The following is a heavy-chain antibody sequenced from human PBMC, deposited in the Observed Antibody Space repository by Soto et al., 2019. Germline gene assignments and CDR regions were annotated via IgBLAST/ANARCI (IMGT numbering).Heavy chain of an antibody. J-gene: IGHJ4*02. D-gene: IGHD5-12*01. V-gene: IGHV4-59*01. CDR1: GGSISSYY. Sequence: QVQLQESGPGLVKPSETLSLTCTVSGGSISSYYWSWIRQPPGKGLEWIGYIYYTGSTNYNPSLKSRVTISVDTSKNQFSLKLSSVTAADTAGYYCARAGYNIDYWGQGTLVTVSS. CDR3: ARAGYNIDY. CDR2: IYYTGST.